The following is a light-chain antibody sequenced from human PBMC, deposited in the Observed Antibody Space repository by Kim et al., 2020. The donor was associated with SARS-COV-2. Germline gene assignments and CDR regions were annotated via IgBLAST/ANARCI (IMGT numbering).Light chain of an antibody. CDR3: QQYNSYSLT. CDR1: QGISSW. Sequence: APVGNRVTTSRRASQGISSWLAWYQQKPGKAPRLLIYDASSMESGNPARFSGSGSGTEFTLTISRLQPDDFAIYYCQQYNSYSLTFGGGTKVDIK. CDR2: DAS. V-gene: IGKV1-5*01. J-gene: IGKJ4*01.